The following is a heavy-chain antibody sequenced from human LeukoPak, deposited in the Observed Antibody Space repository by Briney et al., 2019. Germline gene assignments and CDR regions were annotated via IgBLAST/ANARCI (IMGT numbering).Heavy chain of an antibody. V-gene: IGHV3-23*01. CDR1: GFTFSSYG. J-gene: IGHJ4*02. D-gene: IGHD4-17*01. CDR3: AKGDYGDCY. Sequence: GGSLRLSCAASGFTFSSYGVAWVRQAPGKGLEWVSSITSRDRTSYADSVQGRFTISRDNSKNTLYMEMTSLRAEDTAVYYCAKGDYGDCYWGQGTLVTVSS. CDR2: ITSRDRT.